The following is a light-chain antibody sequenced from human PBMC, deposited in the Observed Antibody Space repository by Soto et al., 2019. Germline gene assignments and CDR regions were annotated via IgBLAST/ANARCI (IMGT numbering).Light chain of an antibody. Sequence: IVMTQSPATLSVSPGERATFSCRASQSVNNNLAWFQQKPGRSPTLLSYGASTRATGIPARFSGTGSGTEFTINISSVQSEDSALYFCQQYKDWPPITFGQGTRLEIQ. CDR1: QSVNNN. V-gene: IGKV3-15*01. CDR3: QQYKDWPPIT. CDR2: GAS. J-gene: IGKJ5*01.